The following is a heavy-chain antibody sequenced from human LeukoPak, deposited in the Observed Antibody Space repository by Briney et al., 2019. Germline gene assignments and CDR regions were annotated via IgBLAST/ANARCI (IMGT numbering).Heavy chain of an antibody. CDR1: GFTFSSYA. CDR2: ISYDGSNK. J-gene: IGHJ4*02. D-gene: IGHD3-22*01. Sequence: GGSLRLSCAASGFTFSSYAMHWVRQAPGKGLEWVAVISYDGSNKYYADSVKGRVTISRDNSKNTLYLQMNSLRAEDTAVYYCAKDSTHYRVWDDYDSAGLTYWGQGTLVTVSS. CDR3: AKDSTHYRVWDDYDSAGLTY. V-gene: IGHV3-30*04.